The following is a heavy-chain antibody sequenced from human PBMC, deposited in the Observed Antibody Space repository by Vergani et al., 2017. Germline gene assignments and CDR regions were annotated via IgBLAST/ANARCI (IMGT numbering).Heavy chain of an antibody. CDR1: GFSFSSYS. D-gene: IGHD2-8*01. V-gene: IGHV3-21*02. Sequence: EVQLVESGGGLVKPGGSLRLSCAASGFSFSSYSMNWVRQAPGKGLEWVASISGSSSYVFYGDSVEGRFTITRDNAKKPVYLQMNSLRAEDTAMYFCARGLWDCTHIRCSPPSYWGQGTQVTVSS. CDR3: ARGLWDCTHIRCSPPSY. J-gene: IGHJ4*02. CDR2: ISGSSSYV.